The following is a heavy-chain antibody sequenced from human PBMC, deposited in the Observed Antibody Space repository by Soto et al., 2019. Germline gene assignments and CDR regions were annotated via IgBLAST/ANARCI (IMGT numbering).Heavy chain of an antibody. CDR2: ISGSGGST. D-gene: IGHD2-2*01. J-gene: IGHJ6*03. CDR1: GFTFSSYA. Sequence: GGSLRLSCAASGFTFSSYAMSWVRQAPGKGLEWVSAISGSGGSTYYADSVKGRFTISRDNSKNTLYLQMNSLRAEDTAVYYCAKDSTLDIVVVPAAIYYMDVWGKGTTVTVSS. V-gene: IGHV3-23*01. CDR3: AKDSTLDIVVVPAAIYYMDV.